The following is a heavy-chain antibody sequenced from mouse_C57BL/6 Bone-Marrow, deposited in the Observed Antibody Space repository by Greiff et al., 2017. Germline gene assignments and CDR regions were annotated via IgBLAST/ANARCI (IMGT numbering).Heavy chain of an antibody. CDR2: IYPGSGST. CDR3: ARGGYYGSSYNY. D-gene: IGHD1-1*01. V-gene: IGHV1-55*01. CDR1: GYTFPSYW. Sequence: QVQLQQPGAELVKPGASVKMSCKASGYTFPSYWITWVKQRPGQGLEWIGDIYPGSGSTNYNEKFKSKATLTVDPSSSTAYMQLSSLTSEDAAVYYCARGGYYGSSYNYWGKGTTLTVSS. J-gene: IGHJ2*01.